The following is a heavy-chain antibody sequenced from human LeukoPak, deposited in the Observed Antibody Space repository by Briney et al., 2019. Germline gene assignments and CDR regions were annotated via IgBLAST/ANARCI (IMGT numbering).Heavy chain of an antibody. CDR2: IYSGGST. CDR1: GFIVSSNY. CDR3: ARSHLWPPLYYYYYGMDV. Sequence: GGSLRLSCAASGFIVSSNYLNWVRQAAGKGLEWVSVIYSGGSTYFADSVKGRFTISRDNSKNTLYLQMNSLRAEDTAVYYCARSHLWPPLYYYYYGMDVWGQGTTVTVSS. V-gene: IGHV3-66*01. J-gene: IGHJ6*02. D-gene: IGHD5-18*01.